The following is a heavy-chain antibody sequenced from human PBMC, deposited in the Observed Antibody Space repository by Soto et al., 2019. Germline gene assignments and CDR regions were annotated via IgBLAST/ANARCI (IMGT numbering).Heavy chain of an antibody. CDR3: ARRMTAEGKGGVEY. Sequence: GGSLRLSCAASGFSFSSYGMHWVRQAPGKGLEWVATIWYDGSNKYYADSVKGRFTISRDNSKNTLYLHMNSLRDEDTAIYFCARRMTAEGKGGVEYWGQGTLVTVSS. D-gene: IGHD6-13*01. CDR2: IWYDGSNK. V-gene: IGHV3-33*01. J-gene: IGHJ4*02. CDR1: GFSFSSYG.